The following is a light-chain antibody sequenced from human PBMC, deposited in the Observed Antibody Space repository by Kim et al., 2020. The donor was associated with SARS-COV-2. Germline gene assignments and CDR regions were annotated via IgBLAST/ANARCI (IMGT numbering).Light chain of an antibody. J-gene: IGLJ1*01. Sequence: SYELTQPPSMSVSPGQTATITCSGDKLGDKYAYWYQQKSGQSPVLVIYQDNKRPSGIPERFSGSNSGNTATLTISGTPALDEGDYYCQAWDSSTYVFGTG. CDR3: QAWDSSTYV. CDR2: QDN. V-gene: IGLV3-1*01. CDR1: KLGDKY.